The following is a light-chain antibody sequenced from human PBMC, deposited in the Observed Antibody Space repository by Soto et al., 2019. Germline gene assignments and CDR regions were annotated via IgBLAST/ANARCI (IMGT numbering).Light chain of an antibody. CDR1: QSISTN. CDR2: GAS. Sequence: EMMMTQSPATLSVSPGERVTLSCTASQSISTNLAWYQQKPGQAPRLLIYGASTRATGIPARFSGSGSGTEFTLTISGLKSEDFAVYYCQQYHNWPPKYTFGQGTKVDIK. J-gene: IGKJ2*01. CDR3: QQYHNWPPKYT. V-gene: IGKV3-15*01.